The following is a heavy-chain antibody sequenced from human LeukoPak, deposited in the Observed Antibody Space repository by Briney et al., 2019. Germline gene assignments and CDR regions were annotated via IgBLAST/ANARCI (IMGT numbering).Heavy chain of an antibody. Sequence: NPSETLSLTCTVSGDSISSGGYYWSWIRQHPGKGLEWIGYIYYSGSTYYNPSLKSRATISVDTSKNQFSLKLSSVTAADTAVYYCARAQVVPAAMESWFDPWGQGTLVTVSS. CDR1: GDSISSGGYY. V-gene: IGHV4-31*03. J-gene: IGHJ5*02. CDR3: ARAQVVPAAMESWFDP. D-gene: IGHD2-2*01. CDR2: IYYSGST.